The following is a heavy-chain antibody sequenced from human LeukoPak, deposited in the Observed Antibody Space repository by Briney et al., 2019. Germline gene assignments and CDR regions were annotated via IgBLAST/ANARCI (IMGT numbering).Heavy chain of an antibody. CDR1: GDSITSSSSYY. D-gene: IGHD1-1*01. CDR3: ARQEAGTAHFDY. J-gene: IGHJ4*02. V-gene: IGHV4-39*01. CDR2: ISYSGKP. Sequence: SETLSLTCTVSGDSITSSSSYYWGWIRQPPGKGLEWIASISYSGKPYYNPSLNSRLTISLGTSKNQFSLKLSSVTAADTAVHFCARQEAGTAHFDYWGQGTLVTVSS.